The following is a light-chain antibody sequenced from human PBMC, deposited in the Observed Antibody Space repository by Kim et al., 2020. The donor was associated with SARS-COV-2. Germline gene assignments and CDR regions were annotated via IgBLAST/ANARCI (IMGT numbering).Light chain of an antibody. Sequence: QAGLTQPPSVSKGLRQTATLTCTGNSNNVGDEGAAWLQQHQGHLPKLLSYRNNNRPSGISERLSASKSGNTASLTITGLQPEDEADYYCSAWDRSLSAWVFGGGTQLTVL. CDR3: SAWDRSLSAWV. CDR1: SNNVGDEG. J-gene: IGLJ3*02. V-gene: IGLV10-54*01. CDR2: RNN.